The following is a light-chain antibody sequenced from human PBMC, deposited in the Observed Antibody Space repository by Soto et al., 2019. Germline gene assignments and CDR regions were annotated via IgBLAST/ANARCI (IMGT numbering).Light chain of an antibody. CDR2: EVS. Sequence: QSVLTQPASVSGSPGQWITISCTGTSRDVGGYNYVSWYQLHPGKAPKLMVYEVSNRPSGVSNRFSGSKSGNTASLTISGLQAEDEADYYCSSYTSSTAYVFGTGTKVTVL. V-gene: IGLV2-14*01. J-gene: IGLJ1*01. CDR3: SSYTSSTAYV. CDR1: SRDVGGYNY.